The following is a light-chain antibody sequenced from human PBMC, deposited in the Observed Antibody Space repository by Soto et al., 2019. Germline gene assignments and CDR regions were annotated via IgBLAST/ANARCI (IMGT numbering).Light chain of an antibody. J-gene: IGKJ4*01. CDR2: DAS. CDR3: QQLSRYPLT. Sequence: DIQMTQSPSTLSASVGDRVTMTCRASQSTDSWLAWYQQKPGKAPKLLIYDASSLESGVPSRFGGSVSGTEFSLTIRALQPEDFATYYCQQLSRYPLTFGGGTKVDIK. V-gene: IGKV1-5*01. CDR1: QSTDSW.